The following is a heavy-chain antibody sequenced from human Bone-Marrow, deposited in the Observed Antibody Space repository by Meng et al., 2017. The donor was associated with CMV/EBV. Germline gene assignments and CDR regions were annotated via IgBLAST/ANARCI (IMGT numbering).Heavy chain of an antibody. CDR1: GGSISSYY. Sequence: SETLSLTCIVSGGSISSYYWSWIRQPPGKGLEWIAYIYYSGSTNYNPSLKSRVTISVDTSKNQFSLKLSSVTAADTAVYYCARLYSGWSGWFDPWGQGTRVTGSS. V-gene: IGHV4-59*01. D-gene: IGHD6-19*01. CDR2: IYYSGST. J-gene: IGHJ5*02. CDR3: ARLYSGWSGWFDP.